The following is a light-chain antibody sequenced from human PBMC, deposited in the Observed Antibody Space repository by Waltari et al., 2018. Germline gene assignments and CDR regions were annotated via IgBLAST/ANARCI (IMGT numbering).Light chain of an antibody. CDR2: EVT. CDR3: SSYTGSNYLV. Sequence: QSALTQPPSASGSPGQSVTISCTGTSSDVGGYNYVSWYQQYPGQAPKPVIYEVTTRRLGVSGGFSGSKAGDTASLTVSWLQAEDEATYFCSSYTGSNYLVFGGGTQLTVL. J-gene: IGLJ2*01. V-gene: IGLV2-8*01. CDR1: SSDVGGYNY.